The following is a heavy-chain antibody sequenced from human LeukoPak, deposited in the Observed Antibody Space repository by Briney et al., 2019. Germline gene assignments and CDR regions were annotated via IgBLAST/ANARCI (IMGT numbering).Heavy chain of an antibody. CDR2: LDGGGGST. CDR1: GFTFSSYS. V-gene: IGHV3-NL1*01. D-gene: IGHD1-26*01. J-gene: IGHJ4*02. CDR3: AKDLTSLVGATRVDY. Sequence: PGGSLRLSCAASGFTFSSYSMNWVRQAPGKGLEWVSGLDGGGGSTYYADSVKGRFTVSRDNSRNTVYLQMNSLRAEDTAVYYCAKDLTSLVGATRVDYWGQGTLVTVSS.